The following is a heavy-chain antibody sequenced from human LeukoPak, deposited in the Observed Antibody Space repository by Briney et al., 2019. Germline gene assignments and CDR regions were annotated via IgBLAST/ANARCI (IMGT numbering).Heavy chain of an antibody. V-gene: IGHV5-51*01. CDR1: WYKFSPHL. J-gene: IGHJ4*02. CDR3: ARRWGHGLNHNAGDDYFDC. D-gene: IGHD1-14*01. Sequence: GGALQKSLKGFWYKFSPHLFGGVGPMAGKGLEGVGVLFPGGSDTIYSPSFQGQVTISADKSISTAYLQWSSLKASDTAMYYCARRWGHGLNHNAGDDYFDCWGQGTLVTVSS. CDR2: LFPGGSDT.